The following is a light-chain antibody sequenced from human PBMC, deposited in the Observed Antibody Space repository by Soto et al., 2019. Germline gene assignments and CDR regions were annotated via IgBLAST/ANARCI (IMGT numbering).Light chain of an antibody. Sequence: IESTQSPDTLSLSPGERDTLPCRASQSIRTDLAWYQQKPGQAPRLLIYDASNRATGIPARFSGSGSGTDFTLTISSLEPEDFAVYYCQQRSNWLITFGQGTRLEIK. J-gene: IGKJ5*01. V-gene: IGKV3-11*01. CDR3: QQRSNWLIT. CDR1: QSIRTD. CDR2: DAS.